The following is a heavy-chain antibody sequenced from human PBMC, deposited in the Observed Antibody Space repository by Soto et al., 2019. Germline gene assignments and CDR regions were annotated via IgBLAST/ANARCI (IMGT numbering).Heavy chain of an antibody. J-gene: IGHJ4*02. V-gene: IGHV3-23*01. CDR1: GFTFGSCG. CDR3: ATEGAKTTWNFDY. CDR2: VSPHGANT. D-gene: IGHD1-1*01. Sequence: GGSLRLSCVASGFTFGSCGMNWVRQAPGKGLEWVAGVSPHGANTYYADSVRGRFIISRDDSRNTVSLDMNSLRGDDSAVYYCATEGAKTTWNFDYWGQGTVVTVSS.